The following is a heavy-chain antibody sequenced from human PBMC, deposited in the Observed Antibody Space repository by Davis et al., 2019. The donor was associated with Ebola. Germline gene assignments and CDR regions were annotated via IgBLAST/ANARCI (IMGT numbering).Heavy chain of an antibody. CDR3: ARGPTFRGSSWYPSYYGMDV. Sequence: SETLSLTCAVYGGSFSGYYWSWIRQPPGKGLEWIGSIYYSGSTYYNPSLKSRVTISVDTSKNQFSLKLSSVTAADTAVYYCARGPTFRGSSWYPSYYGMDVWGQGTTVTVSS. V-gene: IGHV4-34*01. CDR1: GGSFSGYY. D-gene: IGHD6-13*01. J-gene: IGHJ6*02. CDR2: IYYSGST.